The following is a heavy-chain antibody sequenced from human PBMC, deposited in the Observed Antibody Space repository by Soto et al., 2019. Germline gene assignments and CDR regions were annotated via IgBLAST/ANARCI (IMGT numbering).Heavy chain of an antibody. V-gene: IGHV6-1*01. J-gene: IGHJ5*01. CDR1: GGNESTNSAT. CDR3: ARLIGNSWLDS. D-gene: IGHD2-8*01. Sequence: SQTLSLTCASCGGNESTNSATSDWNKQSPSRGLEWLGRTYYRSKWYNDYAVSVKGRITINPDTSKNQLSLQLNSVTPDDTTVYYCARLIGNSWLDSWGQGTLVTVSS. CDR2: TYYRSKWYN.